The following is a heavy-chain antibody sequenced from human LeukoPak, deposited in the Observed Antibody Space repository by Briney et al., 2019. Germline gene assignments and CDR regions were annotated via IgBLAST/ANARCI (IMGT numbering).Heavy chain of an antibody. V-gene: IGHV4-34*01. D-gene: IGHD3-3*01. Sequence: SETLSLTCAVYGGSFSGYYWSWIRQPPGKGLEWIGEINHSGSTYYNPSLKSRVTISVDTSKNQFSLKLSSVTAADTAVYYCARVGGGPYDFWSGYYANHFDYWGQGTPVTVSS. CDR1: GGSFSGYY. CDR2: INHSGST. J-gene: IGHJ4*02. CDR3: ARVGGGPYDFWSGYYANHFDY.